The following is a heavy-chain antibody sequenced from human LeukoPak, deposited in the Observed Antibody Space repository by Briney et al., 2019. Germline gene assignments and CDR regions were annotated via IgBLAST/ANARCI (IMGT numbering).Heavy chain of an antibody. Sequence: SETLSLTCTVFGGSISSSSYYWGWIRQPPGKGLEWIGSIYYSGSTYYNPSLKSRVTISVDTSKNQFSLKLSSVTAADTAVYYCARDSNDFWSGPGMDVWGKGTTVTVSS. J-gene: IGHJ6*03. CDR3: ARDSNDFWSGPGMDV. CDR1: GGSISSSSYY. V-gene: IGHV4-39*07. D-gene: IGHD3-3*01. CDR2: IYYSGST.